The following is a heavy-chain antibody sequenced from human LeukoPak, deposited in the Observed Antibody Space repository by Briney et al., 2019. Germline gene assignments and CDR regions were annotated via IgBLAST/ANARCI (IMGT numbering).Heavy chain of an antibody. CDR2: ISGSGGST. Sequence: PGGSLRLSCAASGFTFSSYAMSWVRQAPGKGLEWVSAISGSGGSTYYADSVKGRFTISRDNSKNTLYLQMNSLRAEDTAVYYCAKVGDFEWLPYGYYFDYWGQGTLVTVSS. J-gene: IGHJ4*02. V-gene: IGHV3-23*01. CDR1: GFTFSSYA. CDR3: AKVGDFEWLPYGYYFDY. D-gene: IGHD3-9*01.